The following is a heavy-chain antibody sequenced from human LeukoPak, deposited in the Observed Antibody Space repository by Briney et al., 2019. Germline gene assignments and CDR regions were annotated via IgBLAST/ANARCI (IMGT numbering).Heavy chain of an antibody. Sequence: PGGSLRLSCAASGFTFDDYAMHWVRQAPGKGLEWVSGISWNSGSIGYADSVKGRFTISRDNAKNSLYLQMNSLRAEDTALYYCAKDSGNDILTGQLRHFDYWGQGTLVTVSS. D-gene: IGHD3-9*01. CDR3: AKDSGNDILTGQLRHFDY. J-gene: IGHJ4*02. CDR2: ISWNSGSI. V-gene: IGHV3-9*01. CDR1: GFTFDDYA.